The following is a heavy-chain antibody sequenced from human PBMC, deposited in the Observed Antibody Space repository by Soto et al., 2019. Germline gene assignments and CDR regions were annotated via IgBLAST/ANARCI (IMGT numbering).Heavy chain of an antibody. CDR3: ARGDYDFWSGHSKGPDY. CDR2: IRSKANSYET. CDR1: GFTFSGSV. V-gene: IGHV3-73*02. D-gene: IGHD3-3*01. J-gene: IGHJ4*02. Sequence: EVQLVESGGGLVQPGGSLKVSCAASGFTFSGSVMHWVRQASGKGREWVGRIRSKANSYETAYAVSVKGRLTISRDESRNTTYQQMNSMKNEHTAVYYCARGDYDFWSGHSKGPDYWRQGTVVNLSS.